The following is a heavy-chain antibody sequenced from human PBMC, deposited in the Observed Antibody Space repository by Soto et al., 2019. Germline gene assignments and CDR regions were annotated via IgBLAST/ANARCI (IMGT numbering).Heavy chain of an antibody. CDR3: ARELLAAVGGNYGMEV. CDR2: INHSGST. Sequence: SETLSLTCAVYGGSFSGYYWSCIRQPPGKGLEWIGEINHSGSTNYNPSLKSRVTISVDTSKNQFSLKLSSVTAADTAVYYCARELLAAVGGNYGMEVWGQGTTVTVSS. V-gene: IGHV4-34*01. CDR1: GGSFSGYY. J-gene: IGHJ6*02. D-gene: IGHD1-26*01.